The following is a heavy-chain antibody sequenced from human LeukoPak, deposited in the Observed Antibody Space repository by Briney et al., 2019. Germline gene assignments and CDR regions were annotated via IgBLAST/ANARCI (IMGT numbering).Heavy chain of an antibody. CDR2: IYSAGST. J-gene: IGHJ4*02. CDR3: ARIGGYFYGSGTY. D-gene: IGHD3-10*01. V-gene: IGHV3-66*01. CDR1: GFTVSNNH. Sequence: PGGSLRLSCAASGFTVSNNHMTWVRQAAGKGLEWVSVIYSAGSTYYADSVRGRFTISRDNSKNTLYLQMNSLRAEDTAVYYCARIGGYFYGSGTYWGQGTLVTVSS.